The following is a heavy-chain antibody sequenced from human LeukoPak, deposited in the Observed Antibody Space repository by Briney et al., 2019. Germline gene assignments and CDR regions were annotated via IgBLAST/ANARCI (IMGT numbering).Heavy chain of an antibody. CDR1: GGGSISSYY. D-gene: IGHD2-21*01. CDR3: ARLDSCGYYDY. CDR2: IYYSGST. Sequence: SETLSLTCTVSGGGSISSYYWSWIRQPPGKGLEWIGYIYYSGSTNYSPSLKSRVTISVDTSKNQFSLKLSSVTAADTAVYYCARLDSCGYYDYWGQGTLVTVSS. J-gene: IGHJ4*02. V-gene: IGHV4-59*08.